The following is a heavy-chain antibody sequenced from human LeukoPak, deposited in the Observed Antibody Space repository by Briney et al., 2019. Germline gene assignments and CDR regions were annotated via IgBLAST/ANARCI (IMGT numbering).Heavy chain of an antibody. V-gene: IGHV3-23*01. CDR3: TKRGAYYVDY. D-gene: IGHD3-16*01. J-gene: IGHJ4*02. Sequence: GGSLRLSCAASGFTFCTSAMSRVRQTPEKGLEWVSTITSGDGSPYYADSVKGRFTISRDNSNNMLYLQMNSLRAEDTAVYYCTKRGAYYVDYWGRGIPVTVSS. CDR1: GFTFCTSA. CDR2: ITSGDGSP.